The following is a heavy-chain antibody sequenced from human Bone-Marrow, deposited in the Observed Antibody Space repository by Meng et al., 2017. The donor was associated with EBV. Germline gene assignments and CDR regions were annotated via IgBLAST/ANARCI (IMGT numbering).Heavy chain of an antibody. V-gene: IGHV1-69*01. Sequence: QVERGESGAGVKEPGGSVKVNSKASGETFSRRAISCVRKAPGQGLEWMGGIIPLFGTTNYAQKFQGRITINSDESTKTAYMELTSLRADDTAIYYCARGEVVVHAPYYFIHWGQGTLVTVSS. CDR3: ARGEVVVHAPYYFIH. CDR2: IIPLFGTT. CDR1: GETFSRRA. D-gene: IGHD2-15*01. J-gene: IGHJ4*02.